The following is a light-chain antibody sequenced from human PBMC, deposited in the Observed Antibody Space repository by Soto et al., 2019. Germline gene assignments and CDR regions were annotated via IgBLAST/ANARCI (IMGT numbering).Light chain of an antibody. CDR2: DAS. V-gene: IGKV3-11*01. CDR1: QSVSSY. Sequence: EILLTQSPATLSWSPGERATLSCRASQSVSSYLAWYQQKPGQAPRLLIYDASNRATGIPARFSGSGSGTDFTLTISSLEPEDFAVYYCQQRSNWPPLTFGGGTKVDIK. CDR3: QQRSNWPPLT. J-gene: IGKJ4*01.